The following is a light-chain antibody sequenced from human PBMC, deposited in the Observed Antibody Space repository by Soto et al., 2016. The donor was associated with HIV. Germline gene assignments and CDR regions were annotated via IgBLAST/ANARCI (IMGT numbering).Light chain of an antibody. V-gene: IGKV2D-29*01. J-gene: IGKJ5*01. CDR1: QSLLHSDGKTY. CDR3: MHSLELPIT. Sequence: DTVMTQTPLSLSVTPGQPASISCKSNQSLLHSDGKTYLSWYLQKPGQPPHLLIYEVSNRFSGVPIRFSGSGSGTDFTLEISRVEADDVGVYYCMHSLELPITFGPGTPLEIK. CDR2: EVS.